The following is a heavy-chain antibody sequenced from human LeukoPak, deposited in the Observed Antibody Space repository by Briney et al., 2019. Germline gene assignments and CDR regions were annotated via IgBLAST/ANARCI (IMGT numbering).Heavy chain of an antibody. Sequence: ASVKVSCKVSGYTLTELSMHWVRQAPGKGLEWMGGFDPEDGETIYAQKFQGRVTMTEDTSTDAAYMELSSLRSEDTAVYYCATVRPSSTDGSSSFFGFGFWGQGTLVTVSS. CDR2: FDPEDGET. CDR3: ATVRPSSTDGSSSFFGFGF. CDR1: GYTLTELS. V-gene: IGHV1-24*01. D-gene: IGHD6-6*01. J-gene: IGHJ4*02.